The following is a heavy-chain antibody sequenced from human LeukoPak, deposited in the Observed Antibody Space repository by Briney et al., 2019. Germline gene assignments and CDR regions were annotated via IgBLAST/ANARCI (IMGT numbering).Heavy chain of an antibody. J-gene: IGHJ4*02. CDR1: GYTFTGYY. D-gene: IGHD3-10*01. CDR2: INPNSGGT. Sequence: GASVKVSCKASGYTFTGYYMHWVRQAPGQGLEWMGWINPNSGGTNYAQKFQGRVTMTRDTSISTAYMELSRLRSNDTAVYYCARSGWGLIWFGELLYWGQGTLVTVSS. CDR3: ARSGWGLIWFGELLY. V-gene: IGHV1-2*02.